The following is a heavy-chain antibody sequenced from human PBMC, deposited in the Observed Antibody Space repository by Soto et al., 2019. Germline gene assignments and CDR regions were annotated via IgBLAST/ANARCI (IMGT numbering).Heavy chain of an antibody. CDR3: ARSYSGYGPFDY. J-gene: IGHJ4*02. Sequence: SETLSLTCTVSGGSISSYYWSWIRQPPGKGLEWIGYIYYSGSTNYNPSLKSRVTISVDTSKNQFSLKLSSVTAADTAVYYCARSYSGYGPFDYWGQGTLVTVSS. CDR2: IYYSGST. V-gene: IGHV4-59*01. CDR1: GGSISSYY. D-gene: IGHD5-12*01.